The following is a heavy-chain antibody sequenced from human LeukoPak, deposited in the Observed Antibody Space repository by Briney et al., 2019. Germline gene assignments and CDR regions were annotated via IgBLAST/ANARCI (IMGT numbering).Heavy chain of an antibody. CDR2: INHSGST. Sequence: SETLSLTCAVYGGSFSGYYWSWIRQPPGKGLEWIGEINHSGSTNYNPSLKSRVTISVDTSKNQFSLKLSSVTAADTAVYYCGRGPTAVAGWKYFDLWGRGTLVTVSS. V-gene: IGHV4-34*01. D-gene: IGHD6-19*01. J-gene: IGHJ2*01. CDR3: GRGPTAVAGWKYFDL. CDR1: GGSFSGYY.